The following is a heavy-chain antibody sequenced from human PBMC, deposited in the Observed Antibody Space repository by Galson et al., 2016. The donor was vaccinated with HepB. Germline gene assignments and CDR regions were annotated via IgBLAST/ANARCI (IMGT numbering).Heavy chain of an antibody. CDR2: RSYSGSS. CDR3: AGLADSYGSGGYAWYFDL. D-gene: IGHD3-10*01. CDR1: GGSISSSPYY. V-gene: IGHV4-39*01. J-gene: IGHJ2*01. Sequence: SETLSLTCSVYGGSISSSPYYWGWIRQPPGKGLEWFGSRSYSGSSYYNPSLKSRITMSVETSKNVFSLKLSSVTVADTAVYYCAGLADSYGSGGYAWYFDLWGRGTLVTVYS.